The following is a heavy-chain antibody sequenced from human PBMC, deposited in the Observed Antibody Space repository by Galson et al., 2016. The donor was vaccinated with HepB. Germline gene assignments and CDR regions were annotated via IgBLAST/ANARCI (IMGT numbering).Heavy chain of an antibody. J-gene: IGHJ4*02. CDR2: MYSTGTT. Sequence: SETLSLTCSVSGASITTYYWSWVRQSAGKGLEWLGRMYSTGTTNYNPSLKGRVTMSMDTSKNQFSLKLTSLTAADTAGYYCAREGPTTLGYWGQGTLVTVSS. CDR1: GASITTYY. D-gene: IGHD2-15*01. CDR3: AREGPTTLGY. V-gene: IGHV4-4*07.